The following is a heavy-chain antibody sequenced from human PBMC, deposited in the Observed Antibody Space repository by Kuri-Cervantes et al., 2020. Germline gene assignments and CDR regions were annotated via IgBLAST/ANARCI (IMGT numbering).Heavy chain of an antibody. V-gene: IGHV4-59*06. CDR1: GGSISSYY. CDR3: ASSPIAGYSIGGDAFDI. CDR2: IYYSGST. D-gene: IGHD6-19*01. Sequence: SETLSLTCTVSGGSISSYYWGWIRQHPGKGLEWIGYIYYSGSTYYNPSLKSRVTISVDTSKNQFSLKLSSVTAADTAVYYCASSPIAGYSIGGDAFDIWGQGTMVTVSS. J-gene: IGHJ3*02.